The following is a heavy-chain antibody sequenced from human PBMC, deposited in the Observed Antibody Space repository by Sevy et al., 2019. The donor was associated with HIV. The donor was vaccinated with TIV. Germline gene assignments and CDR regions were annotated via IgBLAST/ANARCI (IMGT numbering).Heavy chain of an antibody. CDR1: GLTFSTYS. CDR3: ASPLPFYYGSGSEEFDY. V-gene: IGHV3-48*01. J-gene: IGHJ4*02. D-gene: IGHD3-10*01. Sequence: GGSLRLSCAASGLTFSTYSMNWVRQAPGKGLEWVSYISSSSSTIYYADSVKGRFTISRDKATNSLYLQMNSLRAEDTAVYYCASPLPFYYGSGSEEFDYWGRGTLVTVSS. CDR2: ISSSSSTI.